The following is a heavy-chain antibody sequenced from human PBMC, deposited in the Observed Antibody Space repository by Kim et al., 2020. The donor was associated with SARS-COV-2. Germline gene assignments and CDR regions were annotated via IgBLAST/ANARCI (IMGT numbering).Heavy chain of an antibody. J-gene: IGHJ6*02. D-gene: IGHD6-13*01. CDR3: ARVSWYYYYYGMDV. CDR2: MNPNSGNT. V-gene: IGHV1-8*01. CDR1: GYTFTSYD. Sequence: ASVKVSCKASGYTFTSYDINWVRQATGQGLEWMGWMNPNSGNTGYAQKFKGRVTMTRNTSISTAYMELSSLRSEDTAVYYCARVSWYYYYYGMDVWGQGTTVTVSS.